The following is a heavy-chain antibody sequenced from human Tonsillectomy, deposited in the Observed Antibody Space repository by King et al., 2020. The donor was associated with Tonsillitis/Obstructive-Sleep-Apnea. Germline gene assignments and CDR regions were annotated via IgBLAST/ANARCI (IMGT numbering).Heavy chain of an antibody. D-gene: IGHD6-13*01. CDR2: ITTYNGNT. Sequence: VQLVQSGAEVKMPGASVKVSCKTSGYTFTNYGITWVRQAPGQGPEWMGGITTYNGNTNYAQKLQGRVTMTTDTSTSTAYMELRSLRSDDTAVYYCAGSSGSSGYFHPFDYWGQGTLVTVS. V-gene: IGHV1-18*01. CDR1: GYTFTNYG. J-gene: IGHJ4*02. CDR3: AGSSGSSGYFHPFDY.